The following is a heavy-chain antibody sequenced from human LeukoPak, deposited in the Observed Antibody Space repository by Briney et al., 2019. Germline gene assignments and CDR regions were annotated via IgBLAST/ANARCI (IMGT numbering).Heavy chain of an antibody. CDR1: GGSFSVYY. V-gene: IGHV4-34*01. CDR2: INHSGST. D-gene: IGHD5-18*01. J-gene: IGHJ4*02. CDR3: ARVGYSYGVVDY. Sequence: SETLSLTCAVYGGSFSVYYWSWIRQPPGKGLEWIGEINHSGSTNYNPSLKSRVTISVDTSKNQFSLKLSSVTAADTAVYYCARVGYSYGVVDYWGQGTLVTVSS.